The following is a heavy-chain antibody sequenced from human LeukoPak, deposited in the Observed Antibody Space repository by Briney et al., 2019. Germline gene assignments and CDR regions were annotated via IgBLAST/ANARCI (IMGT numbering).Heavy chain of an antibody. Sequence: GGSLRLSCAASGFTVSSNYMSWIRQAPGKGLEWVSYISSSSSYTNYADSVKGRFTISRDNAKNSLYLQMNSLRAEDTAVYYCARAGTPIKLVGATCAFDIWGQGTMVTVSS. D-gene: IGHD1-26*01. J-gene: IGHJ3*02. CDR2: ISSSSSYT. V-gene: IGHV3-11*06. CDR1: GFTVSSNY. CDR3: ARAGTPIKLVGATCAFDI.